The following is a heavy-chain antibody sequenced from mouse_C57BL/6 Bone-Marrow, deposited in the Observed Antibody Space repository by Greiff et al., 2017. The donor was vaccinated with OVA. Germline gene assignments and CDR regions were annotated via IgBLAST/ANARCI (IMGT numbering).Heavy chain of an antibody. Sequence: EVKLVESGGGLVKPGGSLKLSCAASGFTFSSYAMSWVRQTPEKRLEWVATISDGGSYTYYPDNVKGRFTISRDNAKNNLYLQMSHLKSEDTAMYYCAREGEMDYWGQGTSVTVSS. V-gene: IGHV5-4*01. CDR1: GFTFSSYA. CDR3: AREGEMDY. J-gene: IGHJ4*01. CDR2: ISDGGSYT.